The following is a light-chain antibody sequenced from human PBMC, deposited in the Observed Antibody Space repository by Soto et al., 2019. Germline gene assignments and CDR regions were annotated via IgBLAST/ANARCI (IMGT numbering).Light chain of an antibody. J-gene: IGKJ1*01. CDR2: AAS. Sequence: IQMTQSPSSLSASVGDRVTITCQASQDISNYLNWYQQKPGKAPKLLIYAASTLQSGVPSRFSGSGSGTEFTLTISSLQPEDFATYYCQQLNSYPQWTFGQGTKVDI. CDR1: QDISNY. CDR3: QQLNSYPQWT. V-gene: IGKV1-9*01.